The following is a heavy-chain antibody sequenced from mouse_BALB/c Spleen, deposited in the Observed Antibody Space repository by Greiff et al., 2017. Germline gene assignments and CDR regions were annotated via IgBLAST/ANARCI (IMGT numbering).Heavy chain of an antibody. V-gene: IGHV2-2*02. CDR1: GFSLTSYG. CDR2: IWSGGST. CDR3: ARKDYYGYYFDY. D-gene: IGHD1-2*01. J-gene: IGHJ2*01. Sequence: VQLQQSGPGLVQPSQSLSITCTVSGFSLTSYGVHWVRQSPGKGLEWLGVIWSGGSTDYNAAFISRLSISKDNSKSQVFFKMNSLQANDTAIYYCARKDYYGYYFDYWGQGTTLTVSS.